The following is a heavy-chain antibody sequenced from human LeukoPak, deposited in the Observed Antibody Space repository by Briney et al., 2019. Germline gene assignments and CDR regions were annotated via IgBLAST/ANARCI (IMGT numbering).Heavy chain of an antibody. CDR1: GFTFSSYS. D-gene: IGHD5-12*01. V-gene: IGHV3-21*01. CDR3: ARVSATTNAFDI. Sequence: GGPLRLSCAASGFTFSSYSMNWVRQAPGKGLEWVSSISSSSSYIYYADSVKGRFTISRDNAKNSLYLQMNSLRAEDTAVYYCARVSATTNAFDIWGQGTMVTVSS. J-gene: IGHJ3*02. CDR2: ISSSSSYI.